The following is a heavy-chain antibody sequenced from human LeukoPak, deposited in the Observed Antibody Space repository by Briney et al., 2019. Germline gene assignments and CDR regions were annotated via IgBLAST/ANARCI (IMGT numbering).Heavy chain of an antibody. CDR3: TTDQWLVTY. D-gene: IGHD6-19*01. Sequence: PGGSLRLSCAASGFTFSSYGMHWVRQAPGKGLEWVAFIRYDGSNKYYADSVKGRFTISRDNSKNTLYLQMNSLKTEDTAVYYCTTDQWLVTYWGQGTLVTVSS. CDR2: IRYDGSNK. V-gene: IGHV3-30*02. J-gene: IGHJ4*02. CDR1: GFTFSSYG.